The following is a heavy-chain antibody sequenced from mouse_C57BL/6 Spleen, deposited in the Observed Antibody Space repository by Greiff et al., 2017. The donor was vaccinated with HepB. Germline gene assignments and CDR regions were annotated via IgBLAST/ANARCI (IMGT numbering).Heavy chain of an antibody. CDR3: AIYDGYYVGFAY. D-gene: IGHD2-3*01. CDR1: GFSLTSYG. Sequence: VQLKQSGPGLVQPSQSLSITCTVSGFSLTSYGVHWVRQSPGKGLEWLGGIWSGGSTDDNAAFISRLSISKDNSKSQVFFKMNSLQADDTAIYYCAIYDGYYVGFAYWGQGTLVTVSA. J-gene: IGHJ3*01. CDR2: IWSGGST. V-gene: IGHV2-2*01.